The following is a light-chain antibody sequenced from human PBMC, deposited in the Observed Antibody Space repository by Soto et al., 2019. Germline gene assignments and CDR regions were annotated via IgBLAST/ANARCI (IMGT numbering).Light chain of an antibody. CDR2: YDS. V-gene: IGLV3-21*04. CDR3: QVWDGSSAVV. J-gene: IGLJ3*02. CDR1: NIGSKS. Sequence: SYELTQPPSVSVAPGKTARITCGGNNIGSKSVPWYPQKPGQAPVLGIYYDSDRPSGIPERFSGSNSGNTATLTISRVEAGYEADYYCQVWDGSSAVVFGEGTKLTLL.